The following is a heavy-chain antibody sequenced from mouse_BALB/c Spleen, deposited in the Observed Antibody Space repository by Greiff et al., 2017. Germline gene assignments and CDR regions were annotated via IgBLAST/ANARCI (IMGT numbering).Heavy chain of an antibody. CDR1: GFTFSSFG. D-gene: IGHD2-10*02. V-gene: IGHV5-17*02. Sequence: EVKVVESGGGLVQPGGSRKLSCAASGFTFSSFGMHWVRQAPEKGLEWVAYISSGSSTIYYADTVKGRFTISRDNPKNTLFLQMTSLRSEDTAMYYCARKGYGNYEDAMDYWGQGTSVTVSS. J-gene: IGHJ4*01. CDR3: ARKGYGNYEDAMDY. CDR2: ISSGSSTI.